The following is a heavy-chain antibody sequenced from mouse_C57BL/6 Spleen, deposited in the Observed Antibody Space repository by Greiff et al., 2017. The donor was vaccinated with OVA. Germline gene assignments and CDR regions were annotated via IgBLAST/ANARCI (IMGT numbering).Heavy chain of an antibody. Sequence: EVQVVESGGGLVKPGGSLKLSCAASGFTFSSYTMSWVRQTPEKRLEWVATISGGGGNTYYPDSVKGRFTISRDNAKNTLYLQMSSLRSEDTALYYCARQGLYSNYLYYFDYWGQGTTLTVSS. D-gene: IGHD2-5*01. CDR1: GFTFSSYT. CDR2: ISGGGGNT. CDR3: ARQGLYSNYLYYFDY. J-gene: IGHJ2*01. V-gene: IGHV5-9*01.